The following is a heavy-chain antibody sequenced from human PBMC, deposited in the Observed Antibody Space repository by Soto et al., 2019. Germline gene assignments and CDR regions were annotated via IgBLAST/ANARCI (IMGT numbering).Heavy chain of an antibody. Sequence: QVQLVQSGAEVKKPGSSVKVSCKASGGTFSGYFIIWVRQAPGQGLEWMGGINPLLGTPNYAQKFQGRVTITADESTSTAYMELSSLRSEDTAVYYCARDRPSDIVVDLWGDYYYGMDVWGQGTTVTVSS. CDR2: INPLLGTP. CDR3: ARDRPSDIVVDLWGDYYYGMDV. J-gene: IGHJ6*02. V-gene: IGHV1-69*01. D-gene: IGHD2-15*01. CDR1: GGTFSGYF.